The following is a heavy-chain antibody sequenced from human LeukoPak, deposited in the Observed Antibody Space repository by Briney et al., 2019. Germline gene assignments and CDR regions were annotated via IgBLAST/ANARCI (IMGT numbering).Heavy chain of an antibody. V-gene: IGHV4-38-2*02. CDR1: GYSISSGYY. D-gene: IGHD2-15*01. Sequence: SETLSLTCTVSGYSISSGYYWGWIRQPPGKGLEWIGSIYHSGSTNYNPSLKSRVTISVDTSKNQFSLKLSSVTAADTAVYYCAREGAATPYYYYYMDVWGKGTTVTVSS. CDR2: IYHSGST. CDR3: AREGAATPYYYYYMDV. J-gene: IGHJ6*03.